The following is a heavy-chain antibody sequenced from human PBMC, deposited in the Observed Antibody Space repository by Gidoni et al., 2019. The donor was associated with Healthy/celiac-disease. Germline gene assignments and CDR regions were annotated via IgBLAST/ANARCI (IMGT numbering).Heavy chain of an antibody. CDR1: GFTFSSYA. V-gene: IGHV3-30*01. J-gene: IGHJ3*02. D-gene: IGHD6-19*01. Sequence: QVQLVESGGGVVQPGRSLRLSCAASGFTFSSYAIHWVRQAPGKGLEWVAVISYDGSNKYYADSVKGRFTISRDNSKNTLYLQMNSLRAEDTAVYYCARVSLPSVAGIRAFDAFDIWGQGTMVTVSS. CDR3: ARVSLPSVAGIRAFDAFDI. CDR2: ISYDGSNK.